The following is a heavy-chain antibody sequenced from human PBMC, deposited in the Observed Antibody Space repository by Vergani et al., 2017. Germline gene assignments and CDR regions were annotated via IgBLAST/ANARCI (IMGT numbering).Heavy chain of an antibody. CDR1: GFTFSSYS. V-gene: IGHV3-21*01. D-gene: IGHD5-12*01. CDR2: ISSSSSYI. J-gene: IGHJ4*02. Sequence: EVQLVESGGGLVKPGGSLRLSCAASGFTFSSYSMNWVRQAPGKGLEWVSSISSSSSYIYYVDSVKGRFTISRDNAKNSLYLQMNSLRAEDTAVYYCARDKAYGGYVGDYWGQGTLVTVSS. CDR3: ARDKAYGGYVGDY.